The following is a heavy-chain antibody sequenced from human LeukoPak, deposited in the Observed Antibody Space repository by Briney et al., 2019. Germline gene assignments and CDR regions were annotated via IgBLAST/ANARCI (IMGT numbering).Heavy chain of an antibody. CDR1: GGSFSGYY. D-gene: IGHD6-19*01. CDR3: ARVRAYSSGLYGYFQH. V-gene: IGHV4-34*01. CDR2: INHSGST. J-gene: IGHJ1*01. Sequence: SETLSLTCAVYGGSFSGYYWSWIREPPGKGLEWIGEINHSGSTNYNPSLKSRVTISVDTSKNQFSLKLSSVTAADTAVYYCARVRAYSSGLYGYFQHWGQGTLVTVSS.